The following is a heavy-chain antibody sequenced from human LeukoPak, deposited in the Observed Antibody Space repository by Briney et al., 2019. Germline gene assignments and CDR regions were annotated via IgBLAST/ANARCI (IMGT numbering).Heavy chain of an antibody. CDR2: ISSSSSYI. V-gene: IGHV3-21*01. CDR1: GFTFSSYS. Sequence: GGSLRLSCAASGFTFSSYSMNWVRQAPGKGLEWVSSISSSSSYIYYADSVKGRFTISRDNSKNTLYLQMNSLRAEDTAVYYCAKDSVGVAMANYWGQGTLVTVSS. J-gene: IGHJ4*02. CDR3: AKDSVGVAMANY. D-gene: IGHD1-26*01.